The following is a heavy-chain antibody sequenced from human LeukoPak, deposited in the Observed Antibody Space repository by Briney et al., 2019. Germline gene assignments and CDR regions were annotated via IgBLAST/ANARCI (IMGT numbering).Heavy chain of an antibody. V-gene: IGHV3-23*01. CDR3: ATLDGSGWPDHYYYGMDV. Sequence: GGSLRLSCAASGFTFSSYAMSWVRQAPGKGLEWVSAISGSGGSTYYADSVKGRFTISRDNSKNTLYLQMNSLRAEDTAVYYCATLDGSGWPDHYYYGMDVWGQGTTVTVSS. J-gene: IGHJ6*02. CDR2: ISGSGGST. CDR1: GFTFSSYA. D-gene: IGHD6-19*01.